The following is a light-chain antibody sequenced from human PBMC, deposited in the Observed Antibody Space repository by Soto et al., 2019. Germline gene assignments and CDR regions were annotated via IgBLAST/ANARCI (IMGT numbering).Light chain of an antibody. J-gene: IGKJ4*01. Sequence: EIVLTQSPATLSLSPGESATLSCRASQSVSRYLGWYQQKPGQAPRLLIYDASIRAIGVPARFRGGGSGTDFTLTISSLAPEDFAVYYCQQRSSWPRVSFGGGTKMEVK. CDR2: DAS. CDR3: QQRSSWPRVS. V-gene: IGKV3-11*01. CDR1: QSVSRY.